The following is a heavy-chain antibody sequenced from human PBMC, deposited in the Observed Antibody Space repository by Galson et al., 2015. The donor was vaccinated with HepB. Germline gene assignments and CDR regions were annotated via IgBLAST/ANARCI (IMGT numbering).Heavy chain of an antibody. D-gene: IGHD3-22*01. V-gene: IGHV2-5*01. CDR3: AHRIYDSSGERFDY. CDR1: GFSLSTSGVG. CDR2: IYWNDDK. J-gene: IGHJ4*02. Sequence: PALVKPTQTLTLTCTFSGFSLSTSGVGAGWIRQPPGKALEWLALIYWNDDKRYSPSLNSRLNITRDTSQNQEVLTMTNVDPVDTATYYCAHRIYDSSGERFDYWGQGTLVTVSS.